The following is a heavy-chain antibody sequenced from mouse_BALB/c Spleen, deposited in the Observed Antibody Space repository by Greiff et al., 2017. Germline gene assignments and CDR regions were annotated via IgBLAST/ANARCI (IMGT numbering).Heavy chain of an antibody. CDR2: IDPANGNT. Sequence: EVQLQQSGAELVKPGASVKLSCTASGFNIKDTYMHWVKQRPEQGLEWIGRIDPANGNTKYDPKFQGKATITADTSSNTAYLQLSSLTSEDTAVYYCARWKLYYAMDYWGQGTSVTVSS. V-gene: IGHV14-3*02. CDR3: ARWKLYYAMDY. J-gene: IGHJ4*01. CDR1: GFNIKDTY.